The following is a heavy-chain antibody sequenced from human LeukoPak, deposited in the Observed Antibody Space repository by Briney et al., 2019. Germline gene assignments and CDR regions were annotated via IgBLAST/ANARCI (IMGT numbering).Heavy chain of an antibody. CDR3: ATGRYYFDY. J-gene: IGHJ4*02. CDR2: IYYSGST. CDR1: GGSISSYY. V-gene: IGHV4-59*01. Sequence: SETLSLTCTVSGGSISSYYWSWIRQPPGKGLERIGYIYYSGSTDFNSSLKSRVTISVDTSKNQFSLKLTSVTAADTALYYCATGRYYFDYWGQGTLVTVSS. D-gene: IGHD3-16*02.